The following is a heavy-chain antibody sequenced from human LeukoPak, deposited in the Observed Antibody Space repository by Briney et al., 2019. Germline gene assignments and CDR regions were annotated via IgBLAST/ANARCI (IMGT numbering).Heavy chain of an antibody. CDR1: EFTFSSYW. CDR3: VRESRTDYYGDF. D-gene: IGHD3-10*01. Sequence: GGSLRLSCAASEFTFSSYWMSWVRQAPGKGLEWVANIKQDGGQIYYLESVKGRFTMSRDNAKNTLYLQMNSLRAEDTAVYYCVRESRTDYYGDFWGQGTLVTVSS. CDR2: IKQDGGQI. V-gene: IGHV3-7*01. J-gene: IGHJ4*02.